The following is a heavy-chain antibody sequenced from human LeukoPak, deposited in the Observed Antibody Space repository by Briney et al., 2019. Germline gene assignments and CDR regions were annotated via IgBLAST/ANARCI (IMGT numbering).Heavy chain of an antibody. CDR2: IGLDGTNT. D-gene: IGHD6-13*01. J-gene: IGHJ4*02. V-gene: IGHV3-74*01. Sequence: GGSLRLSCATSGFTFSPFWIHWVRQGPGKGLEWVARIGLDGTNTNYADSVKGRFTISRDNAKNTLYLQMNSLRAEDTAVYYCAREGDSSSWNPFDYWGQGTLVTVSS. CDR1: GFTFSPFW. CDR3: AREGDSSSWNPFDY.